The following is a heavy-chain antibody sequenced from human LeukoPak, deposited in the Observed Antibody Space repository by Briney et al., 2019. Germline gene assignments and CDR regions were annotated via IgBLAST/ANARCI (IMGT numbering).Heavy chain of an antibody. Sequence: GASVKVSCKASGYTFTGYFIQWVRQAPGQGLEWMGWIDPDSGGTNYAQKFQGRVTMTRDTSITTAYLELSRLRSDDTPVYYCARVGYCGATSCYGGFAPWGQGTLVTVSS. J-gene: IGHJ5*02. CDR2: IDPDSGGT. V-gene: IGHV1-2*02. D-gene: IGHD2-2*01. CDR1: GYTFTGYF. CDR3: ARVGYCGATSCYGGFAP.